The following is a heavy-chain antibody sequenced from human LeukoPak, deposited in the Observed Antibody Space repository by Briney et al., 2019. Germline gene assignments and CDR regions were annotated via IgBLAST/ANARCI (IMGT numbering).Heavy chain of an antibody. Sequence: ASVKVSCKASEYTFTSYDINWVRQATGQGLEWMGWMNPNSGNTGYAQKLQGRVTMTTDTSTSTAYMELRSLRSDDTAVYYCARAASDYYGSGSYEDYWGQGTLVTVSS. CDR3: ARAASDYYGSGSYEDY. V-gene: IGHV1-8*01. J-gene: IGHJ4*02. CDR2: MNPNSGNT. D-gene: IGHD3-10*01. CDR1: EYTFTSYD.